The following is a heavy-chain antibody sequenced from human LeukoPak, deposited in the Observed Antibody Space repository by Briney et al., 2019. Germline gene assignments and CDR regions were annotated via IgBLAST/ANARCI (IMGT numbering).Heavy chain of an antibody. Sequence: GASVKVSFKASGYTFTGYYMHWVRQAPGQGLEWMGWINPNSGGTNYAQKFQGRVTMTRDTSISTAYMELSRLRSDDTAVYYCARVFLGGSAAGNYFDYWGQGTLVTVSS. CDR2: INPNSGGT. D-gene: IGHD6-13*01. V-gene: IGHV1-2*02. CDR1: GYTFTGYY. J-gene: IGHJ4*02. CDR3: ARVFLGGSAAGNYFDY.